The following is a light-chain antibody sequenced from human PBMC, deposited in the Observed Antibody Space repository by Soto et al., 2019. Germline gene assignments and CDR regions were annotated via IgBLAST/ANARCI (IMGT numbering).Light chain of an antibody. CDR2: WAS. V-gene: IGKV4-1*01. Sequence: DIVMTQSPDSLAVSLGERATINCKSSQSVLYNSDNKNYLAWYQQKAGQPPKLLIYWASTRDSGVPDRFSGSGSGADFTLIINNLQAEDVAVYYCQQYYTTLSFGGGTKVEIK. CDR3: QQYYTTLS. CDR1: QSVLYNSDNKNY. J-gene: IGKJ4*01.